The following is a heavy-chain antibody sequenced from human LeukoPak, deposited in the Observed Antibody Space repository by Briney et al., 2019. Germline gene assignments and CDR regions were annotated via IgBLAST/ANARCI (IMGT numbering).Heavy chain of an antibody. D-gene: IGHD3-22*01. Sequence: SETLSLTCTVSGGSISSYYWSWIRQPPGKGLEWIGYIYTSGSTNYNPSLKSRVTISVDTSKNQFSLKLSSVTAADTAVYYCARGAGYSSGYYRGLYYWGQGTLVTVSS. J-gene: IGHJ4*02. CDR3: ARGAGYSSGYYRGLYY. V-gene: IGHV4-4*09. CDR1: GGSISSYY. CDR2: IYTSGST.